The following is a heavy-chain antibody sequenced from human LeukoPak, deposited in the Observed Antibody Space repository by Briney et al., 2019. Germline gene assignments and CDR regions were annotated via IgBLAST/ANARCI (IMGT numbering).Heavy chain of an antibody. Sequence: QPGGSLRLSCAASGFTFSSYAMSWVRQAPGKGLEWVSTISGDGENTHYAASVKGRFTISRDNSKNTLYLQMNSLRAEDTALYYCMKDVGGAMADYWGQGTLVTVSS. CDR2: ISGDGENT. V-gene: IGHV3-23*01. J-gene: IGHJ4*02. D-gene: IGHD3-16*01. CDR3: MKDVGGAMADY. CDR1: GFTFSSYA.